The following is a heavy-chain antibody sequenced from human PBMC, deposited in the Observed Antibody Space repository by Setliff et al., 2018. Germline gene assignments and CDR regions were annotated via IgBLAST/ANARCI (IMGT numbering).Heavy chain of an antibody. CDR1: GFTFSSYA. CDR3: ARWGYSYGPFDY. D-gene: IGHD5-18*01. V-gene: IGHV3-64*04. J-gene: IGHJ4*02. Sequence: PGGSLRLSCSASGFTFSSYAMHWVRQAPGKGLEYVSAISSNGGSTYYADSVKGRFTISRDNAKNSLYLQMNSLRAEDTAVYYCARWGYSYGPFDYWGQGTLVTVSS. CDR2: ISSNGGST.